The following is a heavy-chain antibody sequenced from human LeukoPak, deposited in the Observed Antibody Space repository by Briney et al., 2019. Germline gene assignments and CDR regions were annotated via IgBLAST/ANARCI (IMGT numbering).Heavy chain of an antibody. D-gene: IGHD3-22*01. Sequence: PSETLSLTCAVYGGSFSGYYWSWIRQSPGKGLEWIGEINHSGRTNYNPSLKSRVSISVDTSKNQFSLKLSSVTAADTAVYYCARPEDYDSSGYSSYFRHWGQGTLVTVSS. J-gene: IGHJ1*01. CDR2: INHSGRT. V-gene: IGHV4-34*01. CDR3: ARPEDYDSSGYSSYFRH. CDR1: GGSFSGYY.